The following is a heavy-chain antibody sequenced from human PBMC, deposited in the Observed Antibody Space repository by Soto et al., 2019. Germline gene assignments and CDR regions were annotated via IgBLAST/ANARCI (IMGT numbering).Heavy chain of an antibody. J-gene: IGHJ6*02. D-gene: IGHD2-21*02. CDR2: ISSSSSYI. CDR3: ARAPWGGDSYGMDV. CDR1: GFTLSTFT. V-gene: IGHV3-21*01. Sequence: EVQLVESGGGLVKPGGSLRLSCAASGFTLSTFTINWARKAPGKGLEWVSSISSSSSYIYYADSVKGRFTISRDNAKNSLYLQMNSLRAEDTAVYYCARAPWGGDSYGMDVWGQGTTVTVSS.